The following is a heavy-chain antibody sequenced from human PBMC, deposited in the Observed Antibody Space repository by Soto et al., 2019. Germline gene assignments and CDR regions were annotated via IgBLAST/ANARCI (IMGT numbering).Heavy chain of an antibody. D-gene: IGHD3-22*01. Sequence: PSGTLSLTCSVSGGSINSYYWSWIRQSAGKGLEWIGRVYSSGSTFYNPSLKSRLTMSVDTPNNQFSLKLSSVTAADTAVYSCARDKGDSRIAYRGLGTLVTVSS. CDR1: GGSINSYY. J-gene: IGHJ4*02. CDR3: ARDKGDSRIAY. CDR2: VYSSGST. V-gene: IGHV4-4*07.